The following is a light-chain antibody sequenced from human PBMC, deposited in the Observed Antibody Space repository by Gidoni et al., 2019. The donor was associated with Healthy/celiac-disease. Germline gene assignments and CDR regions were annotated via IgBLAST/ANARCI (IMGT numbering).Light chain of an antibody. J-gene: IGLJ3*02. V-gene: IGLV1-44*01. CDR3: AAWDDSLNGWV. CDR2: SNT. CDR1: SSNIGRNT. Sequence: QSVLTQPPSAFGTPGQRVTISCSGSSSNIGRNTVNWYQQLPGTAPKLLIYSNTQRPSGVPDRFSGSKSGTSASLAINGLQSEDEADYYCAAWDDSLNGWVFGGGTKLTVL.